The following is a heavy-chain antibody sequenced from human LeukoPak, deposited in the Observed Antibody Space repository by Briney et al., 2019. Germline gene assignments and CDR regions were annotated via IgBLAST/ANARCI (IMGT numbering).Heavy chain of an antibody. CDR1: GFTFSSYA. D-gene: IGHD1-26*01. CDR3: ARARHSGSYYVDY. Sequence: GGSLRLSCAASGFTFSSYAMHWVRQAPGKGLEYVSAISSNGGSTYYANSVKGRFTISRDNSKNTLYLQMGSLRPDDMAVYYCARARHSGSYYVDYWGQGTLVNVSS. CDR2: ISSNGGST. V-gene: IGHV3-64*01. J-gene: IGHJ4*02.